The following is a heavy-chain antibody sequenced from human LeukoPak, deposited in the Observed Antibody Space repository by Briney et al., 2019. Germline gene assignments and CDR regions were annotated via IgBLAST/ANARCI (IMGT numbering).Heavy chain of an antibody. CDR3: ARGLMMAVAGRGEFHY. J-gene: IGHJ4*02. Sequence: PETLSLTCIVSGGSISSYHWSWIRQPAGKGLEWIGYIYYSGSTNYNPSLKSRVAISVDTSKNQFSLKLSSVTAADTAVYYCARGLMMAVAGRGEFHYWGQGTLVTVSS. V-gene: IGHV4-59*01. D-gene: IGHD6-13*01. CDR2: IYYSGST. CDR1: GGSISSYH.